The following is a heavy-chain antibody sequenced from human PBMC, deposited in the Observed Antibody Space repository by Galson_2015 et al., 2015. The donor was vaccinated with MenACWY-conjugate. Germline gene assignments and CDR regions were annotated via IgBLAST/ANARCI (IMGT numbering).Heavy chain of an antibody. D-gene: IGHD6-6*01. Sequence: SAISNSGSSTYYADSVKGRFTISRDNSKNTLYLQMNYLRAEDTAVYYCARVGGSSLAPFDYWGQGTLVTVSS. CDR3: ARVGGSSLAPFDY. J-gene: IGHJ4*02. CDR2: ISNSGSST. V-gene: IGHV3-23*01.